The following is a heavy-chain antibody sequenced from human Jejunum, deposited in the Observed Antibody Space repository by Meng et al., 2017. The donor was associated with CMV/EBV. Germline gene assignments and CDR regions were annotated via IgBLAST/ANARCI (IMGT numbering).Heavy chain of an antibody. CDR1: GFTYSNFW. Sequence: CAVSGFTYSNFWMSGVRQSPGMGLEWVANIKQDGSATYYADSVKGRFTISRDNAKNSLYLQMDNLRADDTAVYYCVREDIVVFDYWGQGTLVTVSS. V-gene: IGHV3-7*01. CDR3: VREDIVVFDY. D-gene: IGHD2-2*01. J-gene: IGHJ4*02. CDR2: IKQDGSAT.